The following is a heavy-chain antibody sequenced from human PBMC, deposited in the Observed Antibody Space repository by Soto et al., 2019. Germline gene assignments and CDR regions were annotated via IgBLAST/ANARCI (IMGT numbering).Heavy chain of an antibody. CDR3: GRIAAAAGWFDP. D-gene: IGHD6-13*01. J-gene: IGHJ5*02. Sequence: SETLSLTCTVSGGSVSSGSYYWSWIRQPPGKGLEWIGYIYYSGSTNYNPSLKSRVTISADTSKNQFSLKLSSVTAADTAVYYCGRIAAAAGWFDPWGQGTLVPVSS. CDR2: IYYSGST. V-gene: IGHV4-61*01. CDR1: GGSVSSGSYY.